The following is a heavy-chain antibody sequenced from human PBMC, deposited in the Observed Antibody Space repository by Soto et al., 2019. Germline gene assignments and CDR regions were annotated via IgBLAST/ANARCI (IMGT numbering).Heavy chain of an antibody. CDR2: ISFDGSNK. CDR1: GFTFSFYA. D-gene: IGHD2-21*02. J-gene: IGHJ4*02. V-gene: IGHV3-30*03. Sequence: PGGSLRLSCAASGFTFSFYAMHWVRRAPGKGLEWVAVISFDGSNKYYADSVKGRFTVSRDNSKNTPYLQMNSLRAEDTAVYYCARALGGLSVVTATYFDYWGQGTLVTVSS. CDR3: ARALGGLSVVTATYFDY.